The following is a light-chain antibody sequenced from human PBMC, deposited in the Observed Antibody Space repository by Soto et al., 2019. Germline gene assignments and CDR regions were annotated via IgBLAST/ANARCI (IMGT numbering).Light chain of an antibody. J-gene: IGKJ2*01. Sequence: EIQMTQSPSSLSASIGDRVTITCRASQSVRTHFNWYHQKPGKAPELLIYAASSLQAGVPSRFSGSGSGTDFTLTISSLHPEDFGDYYCQQSYSPPRTFGQGTNLEIK. CDR2: AAS. V-gene: IGKV1-39*01. CDR1: QSVRTH. CDR3: QQSYSPPRT.